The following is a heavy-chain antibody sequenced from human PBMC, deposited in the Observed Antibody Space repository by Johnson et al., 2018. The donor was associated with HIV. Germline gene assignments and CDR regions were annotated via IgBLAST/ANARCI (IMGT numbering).Heavy chain of an antibody. CDR2: IRSKAYGGTT. CDR1: VFTFGDYA. D-gene: IGHD6-19*01. J-gene: IGHJ3*02. Sequence: VQLVEPGGGLVQPGRSLRLSCTTSVFTFGDYAMNWVRQAPGKGLEWVGFIRSKAYGGTTQYAASVKGRFTISRDDSKSIAYLQMNSLKTEDTAVYYCTRDFSSGWYSARVAFDIWGQGTRVTVSS. CDR3: TRDFSSGWYSARVAFDI. V-gene: IGHV3-49*04.